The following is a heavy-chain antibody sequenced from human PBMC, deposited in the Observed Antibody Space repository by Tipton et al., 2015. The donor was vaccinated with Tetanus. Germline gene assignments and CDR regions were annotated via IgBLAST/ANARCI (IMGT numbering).Heavy chain of an antibody. CDR1: GGPVSSGGFY. J-gene: IGHJ6*02. CDR3: ARDRGVRGGYYYYHGMDV. V-gene: IGHV4-31*03. Sequence: PGLVKPSQTLSVTCTVSGGPVSSGGFYWGWVRQVTGKGLEWIGNIYYSGTTYYTPSLRGRLSISVDTSKNQFSLKLTSVTAADSAIYYCARDRGVRGGYYYYHGMDVWGQGTTVTVSS. D-gene: IGHD3-10*01. CDR2: IYYSGTT.